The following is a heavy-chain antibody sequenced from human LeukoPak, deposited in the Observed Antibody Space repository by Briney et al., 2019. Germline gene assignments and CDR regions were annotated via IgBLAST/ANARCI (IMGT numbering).Heavy chain of an antibody. CDR1: GGSISSSSYY. CDR2: IYYSGST. V-gene: IGHV4-39*07. D-gene: IGHD1-26*01. CDR3: ARDGGSTRTGVFDY. Sequence: SETLSLTCTVSGGSISSSSYYWGWIRQPPGKGLEWIGSIYYSGSTYYNPSLKSRVTISVDTSKNQFSLKLSSVTAADTAVYYCARDGGSTRTGVFDYWGQGTLVTVSS. J-gene: IGHJ4*02.